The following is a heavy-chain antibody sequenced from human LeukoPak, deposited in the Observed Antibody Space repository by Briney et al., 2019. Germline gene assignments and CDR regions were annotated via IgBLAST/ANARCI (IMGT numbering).Heavy chain of an antibody. D-gene: IGHD6-19*01. J-gene: IGHJ4*02. CDR2: ISSSSSYI. CDR1: GFTFSSYS. V-gene: IGHV3-21*01. CDR3: ARDLGYSSGPNY. Sequence: GGSLRLSCAASGFTFSSYSMNWVRQAPGKGLEWVSSISSSSSYIYYADSVKGRFTISRDNAKNSLYLQMNNLRAEDTAVYYCARDLGYSSGPNYWGQGTRVTVSS.